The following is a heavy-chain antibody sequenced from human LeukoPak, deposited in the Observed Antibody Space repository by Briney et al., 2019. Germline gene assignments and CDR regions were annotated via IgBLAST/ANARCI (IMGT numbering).Heavy chain of an antibody. V-gene: IGHV3-49*04. J-gene: IGHJ4*02. D-gene: IGHD4-11*01. CDR3: TRLSAYSNSFDF. Sequence: GRSLRLSCTASGFTFGDYTMGWVRQAPGKGLEWVSFMGSKAYGGTTEYAASVKGRFSISRDDSESIAYLEMNTLKTEDTAVYYCTRLSAYSNSFDFWGQGTLVTVSS. CDR1: GFTFGDYT. CDR2: MGSKAYGGTT.